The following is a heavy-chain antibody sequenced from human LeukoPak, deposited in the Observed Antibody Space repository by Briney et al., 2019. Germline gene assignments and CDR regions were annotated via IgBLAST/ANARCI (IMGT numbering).Heavy chain of an antibody. J-gene: IGHJ4*02. Sequence: PGGSLRLSCAASGFIFHTYGMHWVRQAPGKGLEWVAVISYDESNKYYADSVKGRFTISRDNSKNTLYLQMNSLRAEDTAVYYCAKGTLAGLDYFDYWGQGALVTVSS. D-gene: IGHD6-19*01. CDR1: GFIFHTYG. CDR2: ISYDESNK. CDR3: AKGTLAGLDYFDY. V-gene: IGHV3-30*18.